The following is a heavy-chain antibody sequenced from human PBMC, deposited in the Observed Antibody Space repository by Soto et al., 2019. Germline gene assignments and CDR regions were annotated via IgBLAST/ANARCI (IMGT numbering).Heavy chain of an antibody. CDR1: GGSFSGHY. Sequence: LSLTCAVYGGSFSGHYWSWIRQPPGKGLEWIGEINHSGSTNYNPSLKSRVTISVDTSKNQFSLKLSSVTAADTAVYYCARGLLAKDIVVVPAASLDYWGQGTLVTVSS. D-gene: IGHD2-2*01. CDR3: ARGLLAKDIVVVPAASLDY. CDR2: INHSGST. J-gene: IGHJ4*02. V-gene: IGHV4-34*01.